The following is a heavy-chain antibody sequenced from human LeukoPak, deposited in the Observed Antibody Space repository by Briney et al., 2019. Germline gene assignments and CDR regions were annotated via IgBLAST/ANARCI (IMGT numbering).Heavy chain of an antibody. CDR2: INKDGSVA. Sequence: GGSLRLSCVGSGFMFSNYWMSWVRQAPGKGLEWVANINKDGSVAYSADSLKGRFTFSRDNSKNTLYLQVNSLRAEDTAVYYCAKDPFVGGHLLSGCVYWGQGTLVTVSS. J-gene: IGHJ4*02. CDR1: GFMFSNYW. D-gene: IGHD2-15*01. CDR3: AKDPFVGGHLLSGCVY. V-gene: IGHV3-7*04.